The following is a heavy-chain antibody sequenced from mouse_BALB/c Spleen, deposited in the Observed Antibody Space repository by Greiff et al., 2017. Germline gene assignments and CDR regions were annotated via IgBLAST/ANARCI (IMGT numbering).Heavy chain of an antibody. CDR3: ARDYYGYAMDY. D-gene: IGHD1-1*01. J-gene: IGHJ4*01. CDR2: ISSGGST. V-gene: IGHV5-6-5*01. CDR1: GFTFSSYA. Sequence: EVNVVESGGGLVKPGGSLKLSCAASGFTFSSYAMSWVRQTPEKRLEWVASISSGGSTYYPDSVKGRFTISRDNARNILYLQMSSLRSEDTAVYYCARDYYGYAMDYWGQGTSVTVSS.